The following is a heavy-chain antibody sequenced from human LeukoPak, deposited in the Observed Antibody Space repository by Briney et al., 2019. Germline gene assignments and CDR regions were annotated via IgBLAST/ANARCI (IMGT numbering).Heavy chain of an antibody. Sequence: GGSLRLSCAASGFTFSGSAMHCVRQASGRGLECVGRIRRKANSYATAYAASLKGRFTISRDDSKNTAYLQMNSLKTEDTAVYYCTIAAAETYFDYWGQGTLVTVSS. CDR3: TIAAAETYFDY. J-gene: IGHJ4*02. CDR1: GFTFSGSA. D-gene: IGHD6-13*01. V-gene: IGHV3-73*01. CDR2: IRRKANSYAT.